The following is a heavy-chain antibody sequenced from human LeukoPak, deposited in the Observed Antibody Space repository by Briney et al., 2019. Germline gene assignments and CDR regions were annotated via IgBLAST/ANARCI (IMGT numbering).Heavy chain of an antibody. V-gene: IGHV1-2*02. CDR3: ARDRWGSLQFTGAFDI. Sequence: ASVRVSCEASGYTFTGYHMHWVRQAPGQGLEWMGWINANSGGTNYAQKFQGRVTMTRDTSSSTAYMELSRLRSDDTAVYYCARDRWGSLQFTGAFDIWGQGTLVTVSS. J-gene: IGHJ3*02. CDR1: GYTFTGYH. CDR2: INANSGGT. D-gene: IGHD5-24*01.